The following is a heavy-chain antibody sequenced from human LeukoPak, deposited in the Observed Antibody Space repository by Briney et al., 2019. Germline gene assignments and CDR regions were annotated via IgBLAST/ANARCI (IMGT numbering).Heavy chain of an antibody. J-gene: IGHJ4*02. CDR3: ASTIAVAGFDY. V-gene: IGHV3-21*01. Sequence: GGSLRLSCAASGFTFRSYSMNWVRQAPGKGLEWVSSISSSSSYIYYADSVKGRFTISRDNAKNSLYLRMNSLRAEDTAVYYCASTIAVAGFDYWGQGTLVTVSS. CDR1: GFTFRSYS. D-gene: IGHD6-19*01. CDR2: ISSSSSYI.